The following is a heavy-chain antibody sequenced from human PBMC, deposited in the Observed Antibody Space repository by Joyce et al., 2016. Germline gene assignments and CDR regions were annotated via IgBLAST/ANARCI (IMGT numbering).Heavy chain of an antibody. J-gene: IGHJ6*02. V-gene: IGHV1-69*02. CDR1: GGSFSKYT. D-gene: IGHD5-24*01. CDR2: ILPVLNMT. Sequence: QVHLVQSGAEVKKSGSSVKVSCKASGGSFSKYTVSWVRQAPGQGLAWMGRILPVLNMTNYAQEFQGRVTITADKSTTTAYMQLTGLRSDDTAVYFCAGTFNYPHHDGMDVWGQGAAVTVSS. CDR3: AGTFNYPHHDGMDV.